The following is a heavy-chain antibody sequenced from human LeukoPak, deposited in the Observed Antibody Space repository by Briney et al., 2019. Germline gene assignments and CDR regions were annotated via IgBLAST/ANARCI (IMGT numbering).Heavy chain of an antibody. V-gene: IGHV4-38-2*02. Sequence: SETLSLTCTVSGYSISSGYYWGWIRQPPGKGLEWIGYIYTSGSTNYNPSLKSRVTISVDTSKNQFSLKLSSVTAADTAVYYCARAHSGYDWGYYYMDVWGKGTTVTVSS. CDR1: GYSISSGYY. CDR3: ARAHSGYDWGYYYMDV. CDR2: IYTSGST. D-gene: IGHD5-12*01. J-gene: IGHJ6*03.